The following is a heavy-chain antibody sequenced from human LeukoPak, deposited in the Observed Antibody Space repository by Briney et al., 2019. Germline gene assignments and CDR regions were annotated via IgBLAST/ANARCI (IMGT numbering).Heavy chain of an antibody. V-gene: IGHV3-23*01. Sequence: GGSLRLSCAASGFTFSSYAMSWVRQAPGKGLEWASAISGSGGSTYYADSVKGRFTISRDNSKNTLCLQMNSLRAEDTAVYYCAKGRCSGGSCYSPFDYWGQGTLVTVSS. D-gene: IGHD2-15*01. CDR3: AKGRCSGGSCYSPFDY. CDR1: GFTFSSYA. CDR2: ISGSGGST. J-gene: IGHJ4*02.